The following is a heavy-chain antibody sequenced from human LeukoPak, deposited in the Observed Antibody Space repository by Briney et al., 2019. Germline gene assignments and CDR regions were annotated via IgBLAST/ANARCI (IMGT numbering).Heavy chain of an antibody. CDR3: ARRPGGSLGDAFDI. Sequence: SETLSLTCTVSGGSISSSSYYWSWIRQPPGKGLEWIGYIYYSGSTNYNPSLKSRVTISVDTSKNQFSLKLSSVTAADTAVYYCARRPGGSLGDAFDIWGQGTMVTVSS. D-gene: IGHD1-26*01. CDR1: GGSISSSSYY. J-gene: IGHJ3*02. CDR2: IYYSGST. V-gene: IGHV4-61*01.